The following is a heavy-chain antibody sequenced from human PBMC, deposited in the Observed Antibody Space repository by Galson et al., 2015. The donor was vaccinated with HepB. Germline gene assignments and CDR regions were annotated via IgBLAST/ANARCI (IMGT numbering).Heavy chain of an antibody. D-gene: IGHD1-26*01. CDR3: ARALRYSGRSYDDY. Sequence: SLRLSCAASGFTFSDHYMDWVRQPPGKGLEWVGRTRNKANSYTTVYAASVKDRFAISRDDSKNSLYLQMNSLKTEDTAVYYCARALRYSGRSYDDYWGQGTLVIVSS. CDR1: GFTFSDHY. V-gene: IGHV3-72*01. J-gene: IGHJ4*02. CDR2: TRNKANSYTT.